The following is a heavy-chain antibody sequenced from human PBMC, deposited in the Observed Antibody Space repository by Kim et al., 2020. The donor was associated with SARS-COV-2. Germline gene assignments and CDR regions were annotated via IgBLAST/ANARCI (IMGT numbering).Heavy chain of an antibody. CDR1: GGSISSSSYY. J-gene: IGHJ5*02. Sequence: SETLSLTCTVSGGSISSSSYYWGWIRQPPGKGLEWIGSIYYSGSTYYNPSLKSRVTISVDTSKNQFSLKLSSVTAADTAVYYCARQAGFGERNWFYPWGQGTLVTVSS. CDR2: IYYSGST. V-gene: IGHV4-39*01. CDR3: ARQAGFGERNWFYP. D-gene: IGHD3-10*01.